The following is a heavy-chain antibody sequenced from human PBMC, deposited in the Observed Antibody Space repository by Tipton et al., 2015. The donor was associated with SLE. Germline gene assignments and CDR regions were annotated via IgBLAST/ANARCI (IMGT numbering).Heavy chain of an antibody. CDR3: GSILGSFGMDV. J-gene: IGHJ6*02. Sequence: TLSLTCAVYGGSFSGYYWSWIRQPPGKGLEWIGKINHSGSTNYNPSLKSRVTLSVDTSKNQFSLKLSSVTAADTAVYYCGSILGSFGMDVWGQGTTVTVSS. V-gene: IGHV4-34*01. D-gene: IGHD3-9*01. CDR2: INHSGST. CDR1: GGSFSGYY.